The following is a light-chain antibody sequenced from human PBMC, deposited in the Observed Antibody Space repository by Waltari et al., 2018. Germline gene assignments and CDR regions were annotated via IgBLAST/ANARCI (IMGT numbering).Light chain of an antibody. J-gene: IGLJ2*01. CDR3: QSYDTGLSAVV. CDR1: TSNTGAGFA. Sequence: QSLLTQPPSVSGAPGHRVTISRTRGTSNTGAGFAVPWDQQPPGRAPKPPISVNDNRPSGVPDRFSGSRSGLSGSLAITGLQPEDEAKYYCQSYDTGLSAVVFGGGTELTVL. V-gene: IGLV1-40*01. CDR2: VND.